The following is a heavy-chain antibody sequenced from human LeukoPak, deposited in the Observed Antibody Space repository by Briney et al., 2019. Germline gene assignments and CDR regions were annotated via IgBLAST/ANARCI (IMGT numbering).Heavy chain of an antibody. V-gene: IGHV4-34*01. CDR2: INHSGST. J-gene: IGHJ6*04. CDR3: ARGRSSSWTPHYYYYYGMDV. Sequence: PSETLSLTCAVYGGSFSGYYWSWIRQPPGKGLEWIGEINHSGSTNYNPSLTSRVTISVDTSKNQFSLKLSSVTAADTAVYYCARGRSSSWTPHYYYYYGMDVWGKGTTVTVSS. D-gene: IGHD6-13*01. CDR1: GGSFSGYY.